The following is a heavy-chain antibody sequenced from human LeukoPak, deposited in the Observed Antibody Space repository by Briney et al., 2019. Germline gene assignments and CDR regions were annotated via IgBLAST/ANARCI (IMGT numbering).Heavy chain of an antibody. CDR3: ARAYGDY. V-gene: IGHV3-7*01. D-gene: IGHD4-17*01. J-gene: IGHJ4*02. Sequence: GGSLRLSCAASGFTFSGYWMSWVRQAPGKGLEWVANIKQDGSEKYYVDSVKGRFTISRDNAKNSLYLQMNSLRAEDTAVYYCARAYGDYWGQGTLVTVSS. CDR1: GFTFSGYW. CDR2: IKQDGSEK.